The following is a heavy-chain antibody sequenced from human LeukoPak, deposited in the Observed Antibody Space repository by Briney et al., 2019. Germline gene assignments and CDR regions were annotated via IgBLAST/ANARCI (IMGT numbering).Heavy chain of an antibody. V-gene: IGHV3-30*04. J-gene: IGHJ4*02. CDR1: GFTFSSYA. CDR3: ARDRDIVVVPAANYFDD. D-gene: IGHD2-2*01. Sequence: PGGSLRLSCAASGFTFSSYAMHWVRQAPGKGLEWVAVISYDGSNKYYADSVKGRFTISRDNSKNTLYLQMNSLRAEDTAVYYCARDRDIVVVPAANYFDDGGQGTLVTVSS. CDR2: ISYDGSNK.